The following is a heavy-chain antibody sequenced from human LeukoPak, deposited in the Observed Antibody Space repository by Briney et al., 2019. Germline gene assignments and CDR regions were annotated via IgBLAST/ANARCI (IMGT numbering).Heavy chain of an antibody. J-gene: IGHJ4*02. CDR2: INKDGSEI. CDR3: ARDKVTY. V-gene: IGHV3-7*01. CDR1: GFTFSNYW. Sequence: PGGSLRLSCAASGFTFSNYWMSWVRQAPGKGLEWVAHINKDGSEIYYVDSVKGRFTISRDNAKNSLSLQMNSLSVEDTAVYYCARDKVTYWGQGTLVTVSS.